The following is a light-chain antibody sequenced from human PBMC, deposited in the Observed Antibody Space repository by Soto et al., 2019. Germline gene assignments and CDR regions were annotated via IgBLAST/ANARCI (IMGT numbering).Light chain of an antibody. CDR1: QSVRSN. CDR3: QQYYNWPRT. J-gene: IGKJ5*01. Sequence: EIVMTQSPATLSVSPGERATLSCRASQSVRSNLAWYQHKPGPAPRLLIYGASTRATRIPARFSGSGSGTEFTLTTNSLQAEDFAVYYCQQYYNWPRTFGQGTRLEIK. V-gene: IGKV3-15*01. CDR2: GAS.